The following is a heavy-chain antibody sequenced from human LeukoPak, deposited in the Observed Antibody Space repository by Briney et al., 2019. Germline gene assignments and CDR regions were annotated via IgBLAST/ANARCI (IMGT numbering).Heavy chain of an antibody. CDR1: GFTFSSYW. V-gene: IGHV3-74*01. D-gene: IGHD3-10*01. Sequence: GGSLRLSCAASGFTFSSYWMHWVRQAPGKGLVWVSRINSDGITTNYADSVKGRFTISRDNAKNTLYLQMNSLRAEDTAVYYCARDPRGGTLDYWGQGTLVTVSS. J-gene: IGHJ4*02. CDR3: ARDPRGGTLDY. CDR2: INSDGITT.